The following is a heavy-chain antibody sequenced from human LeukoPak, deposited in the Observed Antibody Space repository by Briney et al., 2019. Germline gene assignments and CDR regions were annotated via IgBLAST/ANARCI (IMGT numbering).Heavy chain of an antibody. D-gene: IGHD3-22*01. Sequence: GGSLRLSCAASGFTFSRNAIHWVRQGPGKGLEWASYIAHHGSNKYYADSVKGRFTISRDNSKNTLYLQMNSLRAEDTAVYYCAKDPRRITMIVVVPDAFDIWGQGTMVTVSS. CDR1: GFTFSRNA. CDR2: IAHHGSNK. J-gene: IGHJ3*02. CDR3: AKDPRRITMIVVVPDAFDI. V-gene: IGHV3-30*02.